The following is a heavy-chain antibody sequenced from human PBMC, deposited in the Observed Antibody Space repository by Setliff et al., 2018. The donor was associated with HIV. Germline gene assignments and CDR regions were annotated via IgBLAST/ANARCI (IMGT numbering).Heavy chain of an antibody. CDR1: GFTFNDAW. D-gene: IGHD3-22*01. CDR2: IKAKTDGGTT. CDR3: AKDRFSDSSAPGVAVDL. Sequence: NPGGSLRLSCAGSGFTFNDAWISWVRQAPGKGLDWLGRIKAKTDGGTTDYAAPVRGRFTISRDNSKNTLYLQLNSLRAEDTAVYYCAKDRFSDSSAPGVAVDLCGVGTLVTV. V-gene: IGHV3-15*01. J-gene: IGHJ3*01.